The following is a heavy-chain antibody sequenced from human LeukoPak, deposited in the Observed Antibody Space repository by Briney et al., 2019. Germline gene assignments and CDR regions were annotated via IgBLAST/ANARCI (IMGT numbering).Heavy chain of an antibody. V-gene: IGHV1-18*01. Sequence: ASVKVSCKASGYTFTSYGISWVRQAPGQGLEWMGWISAYNGNTNYAQKFQGRVTMTRNTSISTAYMELSSLRSEDTAVYYCARGGGYSYGGGYYYYMDVWGKGTTVTISS. CDR3: ARGGGYSYGGGYYYYMDV. D-gene: IGHD5-18*01. CDR1: GYTFTSYG. J-gene: IGHJ6*03. CDR2: ISAYNGNT.